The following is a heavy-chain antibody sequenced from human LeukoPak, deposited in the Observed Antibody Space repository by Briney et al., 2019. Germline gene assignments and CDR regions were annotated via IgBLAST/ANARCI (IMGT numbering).Heavy chain of an antibody. Sequence: PGGSLRLSCAASGFTFSDYYMSWIRQAPGKGLEWVSYISSSGANIDYEDSVKGRFTISRDNAKNSLYLQLDSLRPGDTAVYYCARAGHWGYTYLSSFDIWGQGTMVTVSS. V-gene: IGHV3-11*04. D-gene: IGHD5-18*01. CDR1: GFTFSDYY. CDR3: ARAGHWGYTYLSSFDI. CDR2: ISSSGANI. J-gene: IGHJ3*02.